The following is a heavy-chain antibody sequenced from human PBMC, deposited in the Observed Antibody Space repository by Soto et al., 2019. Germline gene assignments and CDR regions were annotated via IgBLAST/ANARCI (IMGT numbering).Heavy chain of an antibody. Sequence: GGSLRLSCAASGFAFSNFWMHWVRQAPGKGPVWVSRINGDGSSTSHADSVKGRFTISRDNAENTLFLQMSGLRAEDTAVYYCARAQLLPDDAFDAWGRGTVVTVS. V-gene: IGHV3-74*01. CDR3: ARAQLLPDDAFDA. J-gene: IGHJ3*01. CDR1: GFAFSNFW. CDR2: INGDGSST. D-gene: IGHD2-2*01.